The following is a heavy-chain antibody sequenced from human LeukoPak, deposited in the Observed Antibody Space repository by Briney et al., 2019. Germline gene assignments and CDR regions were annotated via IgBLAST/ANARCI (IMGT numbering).Heavy chain of an antibody. J-gene: IGHJ4*02. CDR3: ARHIWKGSCRSTSCSSLDY. CDR2: IWNDGNNK. Sequence: GGSLRLSCAASGFTFSNYGMEWVRQAPGRGLEWVALIWNDGNNKHYADSVKGRFSISRDNSKNTLYLQMNSLRAEDTAVYYCARHIWKGSCRSTSCSSLDYWGQGTLVTVSS. V-gene: IGHV3-33*01. CDR1: GFTFSNYG. D-gene: IGHD2-2*01.